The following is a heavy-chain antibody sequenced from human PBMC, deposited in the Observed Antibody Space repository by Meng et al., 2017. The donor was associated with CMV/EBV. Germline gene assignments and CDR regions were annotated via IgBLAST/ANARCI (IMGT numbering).Heavy chain of an antibody. J-gene: IGHJ1*01. CDR1: DSISSSNW. CDR3: ASFIVVVPAAAAYFQH. D-gene: IGHD2-2*01. Sequence: DSISSSNWWSWVRRPPGKGLGWIGDIYHSGGTNFNPSLKGRVTVSVDKSKDQFSLKLSSVTAADTAVYYCASFIVVVPAAAAYFQHWGQGTLVTVSS. V-gene: IGHV4-4*02. CDR2: IYHSGGT.